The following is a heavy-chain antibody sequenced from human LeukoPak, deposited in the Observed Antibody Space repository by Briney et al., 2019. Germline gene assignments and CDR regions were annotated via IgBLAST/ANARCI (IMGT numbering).Heavy chain of an antibody. D-gene: IGHD5-18*01. CDR1: GGSISSGSYY. Sequence: SETLSLTCTVSGGSISSGSYYWSWIRQPAGKGLEWIGRIYTSGSTNYKPSLKSRVTISVDTSKNQFSLKLSSVTAADTAVYYCARVSVEGGYGLDYWGQGTLVTVSS. CDR3: ARVSVEGGYGLDY. CDR2: IYTSGST. J-gene: IGHJ4*02. V-gene: IGHV4-61*02.